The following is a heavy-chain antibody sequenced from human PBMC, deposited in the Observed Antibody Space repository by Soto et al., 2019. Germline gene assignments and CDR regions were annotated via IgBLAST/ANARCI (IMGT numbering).Heavy chain of an antibody. V-gene: IGHV2-5*02. J-gene: IGHJ3*02. D-gene: IGHD3-9*01. CDR1: GFSLSTSGVG. Sequence: QITLKESGPTLVKPTQTLTLTCTFSGFSLSTSGVGVGWIRQPPGKALEWVTLIYWDDDKRYSLSLKCRITITKDTSKSQVVLTMSNMDPVDTGTYYCARHIPSGYNDAFDIWGQGTMVTVSS. CDR3: ARHIPSGYNDAFDI. CDR2: IYWDDDK.